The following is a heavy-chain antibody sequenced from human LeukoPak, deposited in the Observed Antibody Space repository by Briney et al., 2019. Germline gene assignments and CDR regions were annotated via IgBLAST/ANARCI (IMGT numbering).Heavy chain of an antibody. CDR3: AKGTDYYDSSGYSYFDS. Sequence: PGGSLRLSCATSGFSFSSYAMSWVRQAPGKGLEWVSAISGNGASTSNADSVKGRFTSSRDNSRDTLYLQMNSLRAEDTAVYYCAKGTDYYDSSGYSYFDSWGQGTLVTVSS. V-gene: IGHV3-23*01. J-gene: IGHJ4*02. CDR1: GFSFSSYA. D-gene: IGHD3-22*01. CDR2: ISGNGAST.